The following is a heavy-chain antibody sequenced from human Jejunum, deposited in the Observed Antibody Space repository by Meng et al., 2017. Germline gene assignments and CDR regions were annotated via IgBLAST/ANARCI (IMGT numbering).Heavy chain of an antibody. Sequence: SETLSLTCIVSGFSISDNYYWGWIRQPPGKGLEWIGSIYHSGSTYYNPSLESRVTISVDTSKNQFSLKVTSVTAADTAVYYCARARHQSGTAYWGQGMLVTVYS. J-gene: IGHJ4*02. D-gene: IGHD6-13*01. CDR1: GFSISDNYY. CDR2: IYHSGST. CDR3: ARARHQSGTAY. V-gene: IGHV4-38-2*02.